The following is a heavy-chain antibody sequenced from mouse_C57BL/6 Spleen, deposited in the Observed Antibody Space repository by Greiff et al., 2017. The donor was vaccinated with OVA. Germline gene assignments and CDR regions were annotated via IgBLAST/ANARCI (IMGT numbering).Heavy chain of an antibody. CDR3: ARREGFAVDY. Sequence: QVQLKQPGAELVMPGASVKLSCKASGYTFTSYWMHWVKQRPGQGLEWIGEIDPSDSYTNYNQKFKGKSTLTADKSSSTAYMQLSSLTYEDSAVYYCARREGFAVDYWGQGTTLTVSS. V-gene: IGHV1-69*01. CDR2: IDPSDSYT. CDR1: GYTFTSYW. J-gene: IGHJ2*01.